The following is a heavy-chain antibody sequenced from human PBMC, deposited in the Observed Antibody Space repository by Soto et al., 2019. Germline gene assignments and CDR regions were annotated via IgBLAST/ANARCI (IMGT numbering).Heavy chain of an antibody. J-gene: IGHJ4*02. CDR2: ISYDGSNK. CDR1: GFTFSSYG. V-gene: IGHV3-30*18. D-gene: IGHD6-13*01. Sequence: QVQLVESGGGVVQPGRSLRLSCAASGFTFSSYGMHWLRQAPGRGLEWVAVISYDGSNKYYADFVKGRFTISRDNSKNTLYLQMNSLRAEATAVYYCAKGDRIAAAGHFDYWGQGTLVTVSS. CDR3: AKGDRIAAAGHFDY.